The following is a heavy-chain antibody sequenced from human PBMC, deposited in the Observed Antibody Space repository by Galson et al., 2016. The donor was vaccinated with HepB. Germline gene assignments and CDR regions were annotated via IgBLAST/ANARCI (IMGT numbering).Heavy chain of an antibody. J-gene: IGHJ4*02. Sequence: SETLSLTCDVSSYSLSSGYYWGWIRQRPGKGLEWIGTIYYNGRTYYNPSLKSRVTISVDTSKNQFSLKLSSVAAADTAVYYCARLCISTSCYDGGFDYWCQGTLVTVSS. CDR3: ARLCISTSCYDGGFDY. V-gene: IGHV4-38-2*01. CDR2: IYYNGRT. D-gene: IGHD2-2*01. CDR1: SYSLSSGYY.